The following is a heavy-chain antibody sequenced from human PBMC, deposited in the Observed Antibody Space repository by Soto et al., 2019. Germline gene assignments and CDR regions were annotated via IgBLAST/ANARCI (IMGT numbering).Heavy chain of an antibody. CDR3: AKDPIAAAETGY. J-gene: IGHJ4*02. CDR2: MSYDGSNK. CDR1: GFTFSSYG. Sequence: QVQLVESGGGVVQPGRSLRLSCAASGFTFSSYGMHWVRQAPGKGLEWVAVMSYDGSNKYYADSVKGRFTISRDNSKNTLYLQMNSLRAEDTAVYYCAKDPIAAAETGYWGQGTLVTVSS. V-gene: IGHV3-30*18. D-gene: IGHD6-13*01.